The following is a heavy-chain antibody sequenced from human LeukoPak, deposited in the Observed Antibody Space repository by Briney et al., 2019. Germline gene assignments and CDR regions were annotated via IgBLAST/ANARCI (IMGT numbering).Heavy chain of an antibody. V-gene: IGHV4-61*02. J-gene: IGHJ4*02. Sequence: TSETLSLTCTVSGGSISSGSYYWSWIRQPAGKGLEWIGRIYTSGSTNYNPSLKSRVTISVDTSENQFSPKLSSVTAADTAVYYCARELDYSNYGYFDYWGQGTLVTVSS. D-gene: IGHD4-11*01. CDR2: IYTSGST. CDR1: GGSISSGSYY. CDR3: ARELDYSNYGYFDY.